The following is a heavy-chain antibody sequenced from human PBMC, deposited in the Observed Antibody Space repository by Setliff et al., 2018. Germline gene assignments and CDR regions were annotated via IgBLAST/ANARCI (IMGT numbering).Heavy chain of an antibody. J-gene: IGHJ6*04. Sequence: PSETLSLTCSLSGDSISSSSYHWGWIRQSPGKGLEWIGNIYYNGDTNRNPSLKSRVTVSVDTSRDQFSLSLSSVTAADTAIYYNVDVWGKGTTVTVSS. V-gene: IGHV4-39*07. CDR1: GDSISSSSYH. CDR2: IYYNGDT. CDR3: VDV.